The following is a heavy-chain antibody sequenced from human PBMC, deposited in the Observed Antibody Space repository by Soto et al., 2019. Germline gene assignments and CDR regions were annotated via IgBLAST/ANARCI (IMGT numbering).Heavy chain of an antibody. V-gene: IGHV3-30*03. CDR3: ASRRVGFPFDY. Sequence: GGSLRLSCAASGFSFSSYGMHWVRQAPGKGLEWVAMISYDGTDEYYADSVKGRFTISRDTSQSQFSLNLASVTTADTAVYYCASRRVGFPFDYWGQGTLVPVSS. J-gene: IGHJ4*02. CDR1: GFSFSSYG. D-gene: IGHD6-25*01. CDR2: ISYDGTDE.